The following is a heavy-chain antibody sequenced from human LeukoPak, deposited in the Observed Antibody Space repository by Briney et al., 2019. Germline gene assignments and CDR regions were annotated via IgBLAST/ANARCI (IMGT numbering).Heavy chain of an antibody. CDR2: ISYDGSNK. Sequence: QPGRSLRLSCAASGFTFSSYAMHWVRQAPGKGLEWVAVISYDGSNKYYADSVEGRFAISRDNSKNTLYLQMNSLRAEDTAVYYCARDRQDTAMVTLFDYWGQGTLVTVSS. CDR3: ARDRQDTAMVTLFDY. J-gene: IGHJ4*02. D-gene: IGHD5-18*01. V-gene: IGHV3-30*09. CDR1: GFTFSSYA.